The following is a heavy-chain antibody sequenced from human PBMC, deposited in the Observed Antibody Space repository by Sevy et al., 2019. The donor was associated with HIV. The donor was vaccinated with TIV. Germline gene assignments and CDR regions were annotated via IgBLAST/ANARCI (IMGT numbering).Heavy chain of an antibody. CDR3: ARGITMVRGANDY. CDR2: ISYDGSNK. V-gene: IGHV3-30-3*01. Sequence: GSLRLSCAASGFTFSSYAMHWVRQAPGKGLEWVAVISYDGSNKYYADSVKGRFTISRDNSKNTLYLQMNSLRAEDTAVYYCARGITMVRGANDYWGQGTLVTVSS. J-gene: IGHJ4*02. D-gene: IGHD3-10*01. CDR1: GFTFSSYA.